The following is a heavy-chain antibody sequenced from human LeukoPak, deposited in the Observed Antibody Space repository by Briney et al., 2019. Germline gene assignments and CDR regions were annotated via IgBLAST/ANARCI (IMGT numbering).Heavy chain of an antibody. D-gene: IGHD2-2*01. V-gene: IGHV4-34*01. CDR1: GGSFSGYY. CDR3: ARVTNIVVVPAATLYYYYYMDV. J-gene: IGHJ6*03. CDR2: INHSGST. Sequence: SETLSLTCAVYGGSFSGYYWSWIRQPPGKGLEWIWEINHSGSTNYNPSLKSRVTISVDTSKNQFSLKLSSVTAADTAVYYCARVTNIVVVPAATLYYYYYMDVSGKGTTVTVSS.